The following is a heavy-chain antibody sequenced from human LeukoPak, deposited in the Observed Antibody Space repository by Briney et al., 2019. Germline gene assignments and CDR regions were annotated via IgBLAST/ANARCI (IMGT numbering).Heavy chain of an antibody. D-gene: IGHD3-10*01. CDR1: GGTFSSYA. Sequence: ASVKVSCKASGGTFSSYAISWVRQAPGQGLEWMGRIIPILAIANYAQKFQGRVTMTEDTSTDTAYMELSSLRSEDTAVYYCATDGVSGSFCWGQGTLVTVSS. CDR3: ATDGVSGSFC. J-gene: IGHJ4*02. CDR2: IIPILAIA. V-gene: IGHV1-69*04.